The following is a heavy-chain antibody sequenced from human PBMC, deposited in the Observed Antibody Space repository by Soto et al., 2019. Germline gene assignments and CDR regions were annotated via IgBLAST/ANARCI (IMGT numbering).Heavy chain of an antibody. V-gene: IGHV4-59*08. CDR3: ARLVWSYGTWFDP. Sequence: SETLSLTCTVSGGSISSYYWSWIRQPPGKGLEWIGYIYYSGSINYNPSLKSRVTISVDTSKNQFSLKLSSVTAADTAVYYCARLVWSYGTWFDPWGQGTLVTVSS. D-gene: IGHD5-18*01. J-gene: IGHJ5*02. CDR1: GGSISSYY. CDR2: IYYSGSI.